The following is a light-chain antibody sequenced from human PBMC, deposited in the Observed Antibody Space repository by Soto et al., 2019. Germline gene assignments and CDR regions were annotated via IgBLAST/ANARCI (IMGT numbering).Light chain of an antibody. CDR1: QSISSY. Sequence: DVQMTQSPSSLSASVGDRVTITCRASQSISSYLNWYQQKPGKAPMLLIYAASSLQSGVPSRFSASGSGTDFTLTISGLQPEDSATDYCQQSYSTPLTFGGGTRVELK. CDR2: AAS. J-gene: IGKJ4*01. CDR3: QQSYSTPLT. V-gene: IGKV1-39*01.